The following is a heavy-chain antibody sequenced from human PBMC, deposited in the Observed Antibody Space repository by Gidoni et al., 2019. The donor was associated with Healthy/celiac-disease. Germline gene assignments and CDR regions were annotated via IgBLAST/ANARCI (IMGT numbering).Heavy chain of an antibody. Sequence: EVQLLVSGGGFVQPGGYLRLSCAASGFTSSSYAMSWVRQAPGKGLEWVSAISGSGGSTYYADSVKGRFTISRDNSKNTLYLQMNSLRAEDTAVYYCAKGQYDYVWGSYRPTIDYWGQGTLVTVSS. CDR3: AKGQYDYVWGSYRPTIDY. V-gene: IGHV3-23*01. CDR1: GFTSSSYA. D-gene: IGHD3-16*02. J-gene: IGHJ4*02. CDR2: ISGSGGST.